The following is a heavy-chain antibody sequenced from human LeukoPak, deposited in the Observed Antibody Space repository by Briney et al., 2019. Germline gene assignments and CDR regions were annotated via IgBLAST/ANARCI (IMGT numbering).Heavy chain of an antibody. CDR2: ITGSDDRT. J-gene: IGHJ4*02. V-gene: IGHV3-23*01. CDR1: GFTFSSSA. CDR3: ANAPQLGSGYHPDY. Sequence: PGGSLSLSCAASGFTFSSSAMTWVRQAPGKGLEWVSTITGSDDRTYYADSVKGRFTISRDFSKHTLHLQMNGLRVEDTAIYYCANAPQLGSGYHPDYWGQGTLVTVSS. D-gene: IGHD3-22*01.